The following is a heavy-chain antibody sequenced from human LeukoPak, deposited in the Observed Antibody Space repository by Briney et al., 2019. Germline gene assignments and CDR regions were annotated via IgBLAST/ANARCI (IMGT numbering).Heavy chain of an antibody. Sequence: ASVKVSCKASGYTFTSYVIRWVRHAPGQRLEWMGEVSAYNGNTHYAQKLQRRVTMSTGTSTRTAHTELRRLRSDDTGLYFCARGKTLYSAATFDYWGQGTLVTVSS. J-gene: IGHJ4*01. D-gene: IGHD2-21*01. CDR2: VSAYNGNT. V-gene: IGHV1-18*01. CDR1: GYTFTSYV. CDR3: ARGKTLYSAATFDY.